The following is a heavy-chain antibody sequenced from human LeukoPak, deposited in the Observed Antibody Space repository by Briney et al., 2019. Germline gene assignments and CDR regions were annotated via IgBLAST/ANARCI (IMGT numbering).Heavy chain of an antibody. V-gene: IGHV5-51*01. CDR3: ARRQGCSSTSCPPDY. CDR1: GYSFTTYW. CDR2: IYPGDSDT. Sequence: GESLKIPCRGSGYSFTTYWIGWVRQMPGKSLEWMGIIYPGDSDTRYTPSFQGQVTMSADKSTNTAYLQWSSLKASDTAMYYCARRQGCSSTSCPPDYWGQGTLVTVSP. D-gene: IGHD2-2*01. J-gene: IGHJ4*02.